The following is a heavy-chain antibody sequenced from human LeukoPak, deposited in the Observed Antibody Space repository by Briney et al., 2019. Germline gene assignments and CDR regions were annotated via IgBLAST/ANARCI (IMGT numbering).Heavy chain of an antibody. D-gene: IGHD3-3*01. J-gene: IGHJ4*02. CDR1: GGSFSGYY. V-gene: IGHV4-59*08. CDR2: IYYSGTT. Sequence: SETLSLTCAVYGGSFSGYYWSWIRQPPGKGLEWIGYIYYSGTTYYNPSLKSRVTISVDTSKIQFSLKLSSVAATDTAVYFCARLRFDFWSGYTHPYFDYWGQGTLVTVSS. CDR3: ARLRFDFWSGYTHPYFDY.